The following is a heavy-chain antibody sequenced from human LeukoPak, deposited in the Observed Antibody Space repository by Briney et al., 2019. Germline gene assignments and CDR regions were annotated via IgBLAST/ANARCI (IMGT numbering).Heavy chain of an antibody. Sequence: ASVKVSCKASGYTFTGYYMQWVRQAPGQGLEWMGWINPNSGGTNYAQKFQGRVTMTRDTSISTAYMELSRLRSDDTAVYYCARATYYDFGSGYPYYFDYGGQGPLATVSS. CDR3: ARATYYDFGSGYPYYFDY. CDR2: INPNSGGT. V-gene: IGHV1-2*02. D-gene: IGHD3-3*01. J-gene: IGHJ4*02. CDR1: GYTFTGYY.